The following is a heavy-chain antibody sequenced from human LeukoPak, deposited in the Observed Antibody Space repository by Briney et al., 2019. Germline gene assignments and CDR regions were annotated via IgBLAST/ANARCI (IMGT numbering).Heavy chain of an antibody. CDR2: ISSSSNTM. V-gene: IGHV3-48*02. CDR3: ARDNDYRFDY. J-gene: IGHJ4*02. D-gene: IGHD4-11*01. CDR1: GFTFSSYS. Sequence: GGSLRLSCAASGFTFSSYSMNWVRQAPGKGLEWVSYISSSSNTMYYADSVEGRFTISRDNAKNSLYLQMNSLRDEDAAVYYCARDNDYRFDYWGQGTLVTVS.